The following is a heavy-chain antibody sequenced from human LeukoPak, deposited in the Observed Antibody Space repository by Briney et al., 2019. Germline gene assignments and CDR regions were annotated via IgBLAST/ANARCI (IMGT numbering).Heavy chain of an antibody. CDR2: ISAYNGNT. V-gene: IGHV1-18*04. CDR1: GYTFTGYY. J-gene: IGHJ4*02. Sequence: ASVKVSCKASGYTFTGYYMHWVRQAPGQGLEWMGWISAYNGNTNYAQKLQGRVTMTTDTSTSTAYMELRSLRSDDTAVYYCARDYLFDYWGQGTLVTVSS. CDR3: ARDYLFDY.